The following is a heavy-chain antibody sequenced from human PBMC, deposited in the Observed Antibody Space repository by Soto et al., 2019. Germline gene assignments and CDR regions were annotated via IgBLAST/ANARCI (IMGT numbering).Heavy chain of an antibody. V-gene: IGHV4-39*01. CDR2: IYYSGST. D-gene: IGHD3-10*01. Sequence: PSETLSLTCAVSGGSISSSSYYWGWIRQPPGKGLEWIGSIYYSGSTYYNPSLKSRVTISVDTSKNQFSLKLSSVTAADTAVYYCARAAMVRGATIDYWGQGTLVTVSS. J-gene: IGHJ4*02. CDR1: GGSISSSSYY. CDR3: ARAAMVRGATIDY.